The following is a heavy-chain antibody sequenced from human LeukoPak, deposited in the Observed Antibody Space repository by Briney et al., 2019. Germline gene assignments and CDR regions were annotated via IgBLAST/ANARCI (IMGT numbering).Heavy chain of an antibody. D-gene: IGHD4-23*01. Sequence: PGGSLRLSCAASGFTFSSYATSWVRQAPGKGLEWVSAISGSGGSTYYADSVKGRFTISRDNSKSTLYLQMNSLRAEDTAVYYCAKEIYDYGGNYYGMDVWGQGTTVTVSS. CDR3: AKEIYDYGGNYYGMDV. V-gene: IGHV3-23*01. CDR1: GFTFSSYA. J-gene: IGHJ6*02. CDR2: ISGSGGST.